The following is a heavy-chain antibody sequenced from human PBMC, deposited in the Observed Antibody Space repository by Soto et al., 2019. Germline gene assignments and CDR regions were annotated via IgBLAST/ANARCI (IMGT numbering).Heavy chain of an antibody. Sequence: SETLSLTCGVSGGTVASSHWWSWVRQSPGGGLEWIGNVYHTGDTNLNPSLQSRVTISVDKSNNQFYLRLNSVTAADTAVYFCSRELVTAGGHYYFDPWGPGTLVTVSS. CDR2: VYHTGDT. CDR3: SRELVTAGGHYYFDP. CDR1: GGTVASSHW. D-gene: IGHD2-21*02. V-gene: IGHV4-4*02. J-gene: IGHJ5*02.